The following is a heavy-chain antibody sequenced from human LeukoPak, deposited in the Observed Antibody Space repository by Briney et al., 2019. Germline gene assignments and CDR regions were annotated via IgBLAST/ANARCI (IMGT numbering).Heavy chain of an antibody. CDR1: GYTFTAYY. CDR2: IIPDTGDT. J-gene: IGHJ5*02. V-gene: IGHV1-2*02. CDR3: ARGGTMIRGPFDP. D-gene: IGHD3-10*01. Sequence: ASVKVSCKASGYTFTAYYVHWARQAPGQGLEWMGWIIPDTGDTKYAQKFQGRVTMTRDTSISTAYMDLSRLTSDDTAMYCCARGGTMIRGPFDPWGQGTLVTVSS.